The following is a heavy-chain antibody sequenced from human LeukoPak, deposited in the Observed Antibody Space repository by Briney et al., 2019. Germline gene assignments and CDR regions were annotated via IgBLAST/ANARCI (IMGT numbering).Heavy chain of an antibody. Sequence: ASVKVSCKASGYTFTSYGISWVRQAPGQGLEWMGWISAYNGNTNYAQKLQGRVTMTTDTSTSTAYMELRSLRSDDTAVYYCARGFKTRYYDFWSGYFDYWGQGTLVTVSS. CDR1: GYTFTSYG. J-gene: IGHJ4*02. CDR2: ISAYNGNT. CDR3: ARGFKTRYYDFWSGYFDY. D-gene: IGHD3-3*01. V-gene: IGHV1-18*01.